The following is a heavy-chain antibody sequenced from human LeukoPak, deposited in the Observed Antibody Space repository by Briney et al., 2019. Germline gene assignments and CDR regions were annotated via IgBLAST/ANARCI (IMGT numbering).Heavy chain of an antibody. CDR2: IKQDGSEK. V-gene: IGHV3-7*01. CDR1: GFTISSYW. J-gene: IGHJ3*02. Sequence: GGSLRLSCAASGFTISSYWMSWVRQAPGKGLEWVANIKQDGSEKYYVESVKGRFTISRDNAKDSLFLQMNSLRAEDTAVYYCARVAGHAFDIWGQGTMVTVSS. D-gene: IGHD3-10*01. CDR3: ARVAGHAFDI.